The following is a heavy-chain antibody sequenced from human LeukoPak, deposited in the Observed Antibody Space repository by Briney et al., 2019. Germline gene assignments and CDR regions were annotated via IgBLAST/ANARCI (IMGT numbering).Heavy chain of an antibody. D-gene: IGHD3-3*01. CDR3: ARGPGFLTDY. J-gene: IGHJ4*02. CDR2: TSSDLKAN. V-gene: IGHV3-30*03. Sequence: QPGGSLRLSCAASGFTFRNYVIHWVRQAPGKGPEWVAVTSSDLKANYYADSVKGRFTISRDNAKNSLYLQMNSLRVEDTAVYYCARGPGFLTDYWGQGTLVTVSS. CDR1: GFTFRNYV.